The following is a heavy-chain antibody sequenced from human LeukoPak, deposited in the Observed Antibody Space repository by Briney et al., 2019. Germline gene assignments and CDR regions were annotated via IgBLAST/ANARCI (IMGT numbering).Heavy chain of an antibody. J-gene: IGHJ4*02. CDR3: ARDNWGGATQVDF. CDR1: GFTFRRHA. V-gene: IGHV3-48*01. CDR2: INSGSNTI. Sequence: QAGRSLRLSCAASGFTFRRHAMNWVRQVPGKGLEWVSYINSGSNTIYYADSVKGRFTISRDNDNNSLYLQMNGLRAEDTAVYYCARDNWGGATQVDFWGQGTLVTVSS. D-gene: IGHD1-26*01.